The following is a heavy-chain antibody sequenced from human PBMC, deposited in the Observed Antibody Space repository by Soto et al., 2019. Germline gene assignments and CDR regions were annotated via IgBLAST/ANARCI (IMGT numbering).Heavy chain of an antibody. CDR3: AREGGLCYGMLRCYFDY. D-gene: IGHD2-2*01. V-gene: IGHV3-11*04. CDR1: GFTFSEYY. CDR2: MSSSGTTI. J-gene: IGHJ4*02. Sequence: PGGSLRLSCAASGFTFSEYYMTWIRQAPGKGLEYVSYMSSSGTTIYYADSVKGRFTISRDNAKNSLYLQMNSLRDEDTAVYYCAREGGLCYGMLRCYFDYWGQGTLVTVSS.